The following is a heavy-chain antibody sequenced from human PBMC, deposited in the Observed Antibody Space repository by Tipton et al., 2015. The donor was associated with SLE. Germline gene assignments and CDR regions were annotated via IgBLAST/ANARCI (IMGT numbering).Heavy chain of an antibody. CDR1: GASVSISLFY. J-gene: IGHJ4*02. Sequence: TLSLTCTISGASVSISLFYWGWVRQPPGKGLEWIGTIYYSGTADYNPSLKSRVTMSVDRSKNQFSLRLTSVTAADTAVYYCATELFRGYTSGWGPDYWGQGTLVTVSS. D-gene: IGHD6-19*01. CDR2: IYYSGTA. CDR3: ATELFRGYTSGWGPDY. V-gene: IGHV4-39*07.